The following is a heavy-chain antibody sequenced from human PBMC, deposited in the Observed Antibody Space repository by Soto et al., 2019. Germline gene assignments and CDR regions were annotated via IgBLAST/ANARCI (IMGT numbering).Heavy chain of an antibody. Sequence: EVQLLESGGGLVQPGRSLRLSCAASGFTFSSYAMSWVRQAPGKGLEWVSAISGSGGTTYYAASVKGLLTISRDNSKKTLFLQMNSLRAEDKAVYYGAKFFVETGGSSGWPWTFHYWGQGTLVTVSS. D-gene: IGHD6-25*01. V-gene: IGHV3-23*01. CDR3: AKFFVETGGSSGWPWTFHY. J-gene: IGHJ4*02. CDR1: GFTFSSYA. CDR2: ISGSGGTT.